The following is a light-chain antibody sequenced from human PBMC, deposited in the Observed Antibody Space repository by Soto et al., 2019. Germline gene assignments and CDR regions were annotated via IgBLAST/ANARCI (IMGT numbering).Light chain of an antibody. CDR3: AAWDDSLSGSV. Sequence: QSVLTQPPSASGTPGQRVTISCSGSSSNIGSNYVYWYQQLPGTAPKLLIYRNNQRPSGVPDRFSGSKSGTSASLAIGGLRSEDEADYYGAAWDDSLSGSVVGGGTKLTDL. CDR2: RNN. CDR1: SSNIGSNY. V-gene: IGLV1-47*01. J-gene: IGLJ2*01.